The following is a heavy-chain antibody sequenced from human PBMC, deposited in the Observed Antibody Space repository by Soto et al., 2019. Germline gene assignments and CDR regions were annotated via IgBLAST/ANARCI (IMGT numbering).Heavy chain of an antibody. CDR2: ISSSSSYI. D-gene: IGHD3-16*01. Sequence: GGSLRLSCAASGFTFSSYSMNWVRQAPGKGLEWVSSISSSSSYIYYADSVKGRFTISRDNAKNSLYLQMNSLRAEDTAVYYCAREGGLRSYFDYWGQGTLVTVSS. CDR1: GFTFSSYS. J-gene: IGHJ4*02. CDR3: AREGGLRSYFDY. V-gene: IGHV3-21*01.